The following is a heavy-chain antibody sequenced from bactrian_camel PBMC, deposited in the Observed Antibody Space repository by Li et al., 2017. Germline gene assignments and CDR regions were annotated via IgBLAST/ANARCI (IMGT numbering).Heavy chain of an antibody. V-gene: IGHV3S55*01. J-gene: IGHJ4*01. CDR3: AASHSLIPTPRFYRLESSDYPY. CDR1: GLSVSDSS. CDR2: IRRDDLT. D-gene: IGHD4*01. Sequence: HVQLVESGGGSVQEGGSLRLSCAPSGLSVSDSSMAWFRQSPGKEPEAVAAIRRDDLTAYTDSVKGRFTISKDNAENSLFLQMSNLEPEDTAMYYCAASHSLIPTPRFYRLESSDYPYRGQGTQVTVSS.